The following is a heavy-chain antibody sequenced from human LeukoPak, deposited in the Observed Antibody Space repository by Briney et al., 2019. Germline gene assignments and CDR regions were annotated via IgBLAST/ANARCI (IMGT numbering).Heavy chain of an antibody. J-gene: IGHJ3*02. V-gene: IGHV3-21*01. Sequence: GGSLRLSCAASGFTFSSYSMNWVRQAPGKGLEWVSSISSTSSSYIYYSDSVKGRFTISRDNAKNSLYLQMNSLRAEDTAVYYCARGVGRWLQWGAFDIWGQGTMVTVSS. CDR2: ISSTSSSYI. D-gene: IGHD5-24*01. CDR1: GFTFSSYS. CDR3: ARGVGRWLQWGAFDI.